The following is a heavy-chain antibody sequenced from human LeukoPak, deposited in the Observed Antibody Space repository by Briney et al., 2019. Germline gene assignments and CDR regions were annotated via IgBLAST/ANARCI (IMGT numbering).Heavy chain of an antibody. CDR3: AKGPMVRGFYFDY. CDR2: ISGSGGGT. Sequence: GGSLRLSCAASGFTVSSNYMSWVRQAPGKGLEWVSAISGSGGGTYYADSVKGRFTIPRDNSKNTLYLQMNSLRAEDTAVYYCAKGPMVRGFYFDYWGQGTLVTVSS. V-gene: IGHV3-23*01. D-gene: IGHD3-10*01. CDR1: GFTVSSNY. J-gene: IGHJ4*02.